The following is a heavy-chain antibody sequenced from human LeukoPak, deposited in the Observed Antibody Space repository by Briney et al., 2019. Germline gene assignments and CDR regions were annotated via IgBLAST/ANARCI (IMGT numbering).Heavy chain of an antibody. CDR3: AELGITMIGGV. Sequence: GGSLRLSCAASGFTLSNSYMNWVRQAPGKGLEWVSYISSSSDAIYYADSVKGRFTISRDNAKNSLYLQMNSLRAEDTAVYYCAELGITMIGGVWGKGTTVTISS. CDR1: GFTLSNSY. D-gene: IGHD3-10*02. J-gene: IGHJ6*04. CDR2: ISSSSDAI. V-gene: IGHV3-48*04.